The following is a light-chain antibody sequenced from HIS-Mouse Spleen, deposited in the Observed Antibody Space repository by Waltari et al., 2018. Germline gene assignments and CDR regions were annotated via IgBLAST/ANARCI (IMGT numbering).Light chain of an antibody. V-gene: IGLV2-14*03. J-gene: IGLJ2*01. CDR2: DVS. CDR3: SSYTSSSTLV. CDR1: SSDVGGYNY. Sequence: QSALTQPASVSGSPGQSITISCTGTSSDVGGYNYVSWYQQHPGKAPKLMIYDVSNRPSGVANRFSGSKEGNTASLTISGLQAEDEADYYCSSYTSSSTLVFGGGTKLTVL.